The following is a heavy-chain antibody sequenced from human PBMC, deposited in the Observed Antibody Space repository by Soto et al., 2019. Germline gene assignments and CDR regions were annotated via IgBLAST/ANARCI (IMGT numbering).Heavy chain of an antibody. Sequence: QVQLVQSGDEVKKPGSSVKVSCKASGYTFTSYGISWVRQAPGQGPEWMGWISAYNGNTKYAKKVQGRVTMTTDTSTGTVYMELRRLRADDADVYYCARAVAGPPNFDYWGQGTLVTVSS. V-gene: IGHV1-18*01. D-gene: IGHD6-19*01. CDR2: ISAYNGNT. J-gene: IGHJ4*02. CDR3: ARAVAGPPNFDY. CDR1: GYTFTSYG.